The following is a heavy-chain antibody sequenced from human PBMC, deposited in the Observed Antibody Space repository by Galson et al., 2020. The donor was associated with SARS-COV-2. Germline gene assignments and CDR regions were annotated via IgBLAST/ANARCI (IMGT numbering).Heavy chain of an antibody. Sequence: SETLSLTCAVSGFSISSGYYWGWIRQPPGKGLEGIVNFYYSQTSYHDPSLKSRVTISVDTSRNQFSLKLTSVTAADTAVYYCTRQRQPLLYTIDDWGQGALVTVSS. CDR3: TRQRQPLLYTIDD. D-gene: IGHD2-2*02. CDR2: FYYSQTS. CDR1: GFSISSGYY. V-gene: IGHV4-38-2*01. J-gene: IGHJ4*02.